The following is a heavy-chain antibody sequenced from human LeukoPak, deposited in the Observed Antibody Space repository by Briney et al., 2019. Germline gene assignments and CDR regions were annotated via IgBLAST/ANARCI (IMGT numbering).Heavy chain of an antibody. CDR2: IIPIFGTA. D-gene: IGHD2-2*01. CDR3: ARVVTPRYCSSPSCYWKGWFDP. J-gene: IGHJ5*02. V-gene: IGHV1-69*13. CDR1: GGTLSRYA. Sequence: SVKVSCKASGGTLSRYAISWVRQAPGQGLEWMGGIIPIFGTANYAQKFQGRVTITADESASTAYMELRSLRSDDTAVYNCARVVTPRYCSSPSCYWKGWFDPWGQGTLVTVSS.